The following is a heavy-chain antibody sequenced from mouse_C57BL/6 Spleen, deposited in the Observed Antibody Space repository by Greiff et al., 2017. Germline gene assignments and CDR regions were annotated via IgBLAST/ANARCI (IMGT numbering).Heavy chain of an antibody. Sequence: QVQLQQPGAELVKPGASVKLSCKASGYTFTSYWMQWVKQRPGQGLEWIGEIDPSDSYTNYNQKFKGKATLTVDTSSSTAYMQLSSLTSEDSAVYYCARWVYYFDYWGQGTTLTASS. CDR1: GYTFTSYW. CDR3: ARWVYYFDY. CDR2: IDPSDSYT. J-gene: IGHJ2*01. V-gene: IGHV1-50*01.